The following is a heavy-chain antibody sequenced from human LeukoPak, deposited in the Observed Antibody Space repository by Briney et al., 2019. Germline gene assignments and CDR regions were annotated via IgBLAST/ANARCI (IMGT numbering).Heavy chain of an antibody. CDR1: GFTFRSYA. Sequence: PGESLRLSCAASGFTFRSYAMHWLRQAPGKGLEWVARIWHDGSNEYYADSVKGRFTISRDNSKNTLYLEMNSLGAEDTAVYYCARNYAPGIAVDYWGQGTLVSVSS. D-gene: IGHD6-19*01. CDR2: IWHDGSNE. V-gene: IGHV3-33*08. J-gene: IGHJ4*02. CDR3: ARNYAPGIAVDY.